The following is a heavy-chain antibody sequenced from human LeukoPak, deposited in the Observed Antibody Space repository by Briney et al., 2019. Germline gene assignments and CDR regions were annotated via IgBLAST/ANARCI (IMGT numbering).Heavy chain of an antibody. CDR1: GGSISSSSYY. Sequence: SETLSLTCTVSGGSISSSSYYWGWIRQPPGKGLEWIGSIYYSGSTYYNPSLKSRVTISVDTSKNQISLKLSSVTAADTAVYYCARRTMANLRAFDIWGQGTMVTVSS. V-gene: IGHV4-39*01. D-gene: IGHD3-10*01. CDR3: ARRTMANLRAFDI. J-gene: IGHJ3*02. CDR2: IYYSGST.